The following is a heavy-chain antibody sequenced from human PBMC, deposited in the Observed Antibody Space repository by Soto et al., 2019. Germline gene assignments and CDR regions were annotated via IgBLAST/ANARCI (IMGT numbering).Heavy chain of an antibody. J-gene: IGHJ5*02. CDR3: ARAFRYYDSSGYGNRFDP. CDR2: IYYSGST. V-gene: IGHV4-59*01. Sequence: SETLSLTCTVSGGSISSYYWSWIRQPPGKGLEWIGYIYYSGSTNYNPSLKSRVTISVDTSKNQFSLKLSSVTAADTAVYYCARAFRYYDSSGYGNRFDPWGQGTLVTVS. CDR1: GGSISSYY. D-gene: IGHD3-22*01.